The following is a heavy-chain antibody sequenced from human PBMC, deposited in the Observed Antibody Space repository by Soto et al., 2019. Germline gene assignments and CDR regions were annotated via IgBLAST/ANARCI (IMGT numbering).Heavy chain of an antibody. D-gene: IGHD4-4*01. CDR3: ARHTQFTVTTYYYYYYYMDV. V-gene: IGHV4-59*08. CDR2: IYYSGST. Sequence: NPSETLSLTCTVSGGSISSYYWSWIRQPPGKGLEWIGYIYYSGSTNYNPSLKSRVTISVDTSKNQFSLKLSSVTAADTAVYYCARHTQFTVTTYYYYYYYMDVWGKGTTVTVSS. CDR1: GGSISSYY. J-gene: IGHJ6*03.